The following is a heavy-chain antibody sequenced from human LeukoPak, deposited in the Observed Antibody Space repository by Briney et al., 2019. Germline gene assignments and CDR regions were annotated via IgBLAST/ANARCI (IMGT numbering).Heavy chain of an antibody. Sequence: PGGSLRLSCVASGFTVSSNCMSWVRQAPGKGLEWVSVIYSGGSTYYADSVKGRFTISRDNSKNTLYLQMNSLRAEDTALFYCAKSGIWSSYCFDNWGQGTLVTVSS. CDR2: IYSGGST. CDR3: AKSGIWSSYCFDN. J-gene: IGHJ4*02. D-gene: IGHD6-13*01. V-gene: IGHV3-53*01. CDR1: GFTVSSNC.